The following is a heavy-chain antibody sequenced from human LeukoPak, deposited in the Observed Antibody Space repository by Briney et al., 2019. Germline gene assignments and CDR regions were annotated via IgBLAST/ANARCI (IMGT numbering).Heavy chain of an antibody. V-gene: IGHV1-8*01. CDR2: MNPSSGNT. CDR3: ARAGPSQDHYYYYYGMDV. CDR1: GYTFTSYD. D-gene: IGHD3-10*01. Sequence: ASVKVSCKASGYTFTSYDINWVRQATGQGLEWMGWMNPSSGNTGYAQKFQGRVAMTRNTSISTAYMELSSLRSEDTAVYYCARAGPSQDHYYYYYGMDVWGQGTTVTVSS. J-gene: IGHJ6*02.